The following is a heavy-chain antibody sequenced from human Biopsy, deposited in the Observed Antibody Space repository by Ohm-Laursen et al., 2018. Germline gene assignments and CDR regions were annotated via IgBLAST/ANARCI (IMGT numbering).Heavy chain of an antibody. D-gene: IGHD3-3*01. J-gene: IGHJ4*02. V-gene: IGHV3-11*01. Sequence: CAASGFTFSDYYMCWIRQAPGKGLEWISYLSSRGSNIYYADSVKGRFTVSRDNANNSLFLQMNSLRAEDTAVYYCARFPDFWSGYYVDSWGQGTLVTVSS. CDR1: GFTFSDYY. CDR3: ARFPDFWSGYYVDS. CDR2: LSSRGSNI.